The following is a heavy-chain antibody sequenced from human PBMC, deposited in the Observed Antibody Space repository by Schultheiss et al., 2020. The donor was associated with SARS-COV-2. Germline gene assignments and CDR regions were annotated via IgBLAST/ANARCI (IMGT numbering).Heavy chain of an antibody. CDR2: IWYDGSNK. J-gene: IGHJ4*02. V-gene: IGHV3-33*08. CDR3: ARDLAAAARPGIGY. D-gene: IGHD6-13*01. CDR1: GFTFSSYS. Sequence: GGSLRLSCVGSGFTFSSYSMNWVRQAPGKGLEWVAVIWYDGSNKYYADSVKGRFTISRDNSKNTLYLQMNSLRAEDTAVYYCARDLAAAARPGIGYWGQGTLVTVSS.